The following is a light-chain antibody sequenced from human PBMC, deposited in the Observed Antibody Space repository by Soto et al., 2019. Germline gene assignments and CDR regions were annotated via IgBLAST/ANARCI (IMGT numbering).Light chain of an antibody. CDR2: GAT. CDR1: EDVSRW. J-gene: IGKJ2*01. Sequence: DIQMTQSPSYVYASVGDTVTFTCRASEDVSRWLGWYQQKPGRAPSLLIFGATSLQDGVPSRFCATESGTHFTLTINGVQPDDFATYFCQQANVFPRSFGQGTKLDFK. CDR3: QQANVFPRS. V-gene: IGKV1D-12*01.